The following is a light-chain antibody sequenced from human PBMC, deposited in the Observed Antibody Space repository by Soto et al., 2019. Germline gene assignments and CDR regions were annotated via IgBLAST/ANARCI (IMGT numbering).Light chain of an antibody. Sequence: QSVLTQPASVSGSPGQSITISCTGTSSDVGSYNLVSWYQQHPGKAPKLMIYEVSKRPSGVSNRFSGSKSGNTASLTISGLQAEDEADYYCCSYAVSSTFFGTGTKSPS. CDR3: CSYAVSSTF. J-gene: IGLJ1*01. CDR1: SSDVGSYNL. V-gene: IGLV2-23*02. CDR2: EVS.